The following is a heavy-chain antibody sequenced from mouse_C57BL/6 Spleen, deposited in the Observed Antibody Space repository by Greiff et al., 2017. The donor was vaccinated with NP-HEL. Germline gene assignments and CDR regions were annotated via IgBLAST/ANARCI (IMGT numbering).Heavy chain of an antibody. CDR3: ARHGQWGYYYAMDY. J-gene: IGHJ4*01. Sequence: EVKLVESGGDLVKPGGSLKLSCAASGFTFSSYGMSWVRQTPDKRLEWVATISSGGSYTYYPDSVKGRFTISRDNAKNTLYLQMSSLKSEDTAMYYCARHGQWGYYYAMDYWGQGTLVTVSS. D-gene: IGHD3-3*01. V-gene: IGHV5-6*01. CDR1: GFTFSSYG. CDR2: ISSGGSYT.